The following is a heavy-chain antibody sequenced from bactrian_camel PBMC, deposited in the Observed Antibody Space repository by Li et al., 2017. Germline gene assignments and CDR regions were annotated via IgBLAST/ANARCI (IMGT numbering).Heavy chain of an antibody. CDR2: INTFGGYT. J-gene: IGHJ4*01. Sequence: QLVESGGGSVQAGGSLRLSCAASGFTFSSNSMYWVRQPPGKGLEWVSSINTFGGYTYYSDSVKGRFTISRDNAKNTVTLQMNSLKPEDTAVYYCVRDLPIFAGGGPNNYWGQGTQVTVS. CDR1: GFTFSSNS. CDR3: VRDLPIFAGGGPNNY. V-gene: IGHV3S1*01. D-gene: IGHD7*01.